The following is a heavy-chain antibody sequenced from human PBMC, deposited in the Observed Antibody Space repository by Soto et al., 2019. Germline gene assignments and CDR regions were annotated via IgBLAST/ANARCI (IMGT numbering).Heavy chain of an antibody. CDR3: ARVVNPGDCGGDCYTLDY. Sequence: ASVKVSCKASGYTFTSYYMHWVRQAPGQGLEWMGIINPSGGSTSYAQKFQGRVTMTRDTSTSTVYMELSSLRSEDTAVYYCARVVNPGDCGGDCYTLDYWGHGTLVTVSS. J-gene: IGHJ4*01. D-gene: IGHD2-21*02. V-gene: IGHV1-46*01. CDR1: GYTFTSYY. CDR2: INPSGGST.